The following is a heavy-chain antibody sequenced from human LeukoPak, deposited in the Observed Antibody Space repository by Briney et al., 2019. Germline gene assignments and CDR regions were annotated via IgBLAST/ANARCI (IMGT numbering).Heavy chain of an antibody. D-gene: IGHD4-17*01. J-gene: IGHJ6*02. CDR2: INSDGSII. V-gene: IGHV3-74*01. Sequence: GGSLRLSCAASGFTFSSYWMHLVRQAPGKGLMWVSNINSDGSIIRYADFVKGRFTISRDNAKNTLYLQMNSLRAEDTAVYYCALQRYGDYSNMDVWGQGTTVTVSS. CDR3: ALQRYGDYSNMDV. CDR1: GFTFSSYW.